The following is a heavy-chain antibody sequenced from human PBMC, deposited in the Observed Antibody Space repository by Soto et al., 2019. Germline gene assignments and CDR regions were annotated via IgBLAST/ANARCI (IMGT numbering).Heavy chain of an antibody. V-gene: IGHV4-31*03. CDR2: IYYSGST. CDR3: ARGGDWDPGDY. D-gene: IGHD1-26*01. Sequence: QVHLQESGPGLVKPSQTLSLTCTVSGGSISSGGYYWSWIRQHPGKGLEWIGYIYYSGSTYYNPSLKSRVIISVDTSKNHFSLKLSSVTAADTAVYYWARGGDWDPGDYWGQGTLVTVSS. CDR1: GGSISSGGYY. J-gene: IGHJ4*02.